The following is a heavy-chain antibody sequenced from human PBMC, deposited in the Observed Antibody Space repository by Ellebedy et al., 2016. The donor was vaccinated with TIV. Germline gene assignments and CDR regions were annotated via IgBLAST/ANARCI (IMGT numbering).Heavy chain of an antibody. V-gene: IGHV6-1*01. CDR3: ARGWFGSGMGV. D-gene: IGHD3-10*01. Sequence: SQTLSLTCVISGDSVSTDIGWNWVRQTPSRGLEWLGRTYYRSKWNNDYAVSLKSRITINPDTSKNLFSLQLNSVTPEDTAVYYCARGWFGSGMGVWGQGTTVTVSS. CDR2: TYYRSKWNN. CDR1: GDSVSTDIG. J-gene: IGHJ6*02.